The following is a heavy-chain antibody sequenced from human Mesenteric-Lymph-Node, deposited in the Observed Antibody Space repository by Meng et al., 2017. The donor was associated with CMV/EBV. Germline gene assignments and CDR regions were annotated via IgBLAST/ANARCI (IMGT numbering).Heavy chain of an antibody. CDR2: ISAYTSNT. CDR1: GYTFTTYG. D-gene: IGHD1-26*01. V-gene: IGHV1-18*01. CDR3: ARDMVGSTSPFDY. Sequence: ASVKVSCKASGYTFTTYGISWVRQATGHGLEWIGWISAYTSNTNYAQKVLGRVIMTRDTSTSTAYMVLRSLRSDDTAIYYCARDMVGSTSPFDYWGQGTLVTVSS. J-gene: IGHJ4*02.